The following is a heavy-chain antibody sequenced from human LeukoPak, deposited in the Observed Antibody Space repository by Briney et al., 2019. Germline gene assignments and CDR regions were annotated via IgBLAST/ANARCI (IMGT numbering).Heavy chain of an antibody. D-gene: IGHD5-24*01. V-gene: IGHV1-18*01. Sequence: ASVKVSCKASGYTFTSYGISWVRQAPGQGLEWMGWISAYNGNTNYAQKLQGGVTMTTDTSTSTAYMELRSLRSDDTAVYYCARDAKVEMATIRAFDIWGQGTMVTVSS. CDR2: ISAYNGNT. CDR3: ARDAKVEMATIRAFDI. J-gene: IGHJ3*02. CDR1: GYTFTSYG.